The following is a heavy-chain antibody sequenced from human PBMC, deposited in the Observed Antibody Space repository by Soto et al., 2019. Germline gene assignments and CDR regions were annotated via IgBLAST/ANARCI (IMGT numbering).Heavy chain of an antibody. D-gene: IGHD3-22*01. J-gene: IGHJ3*02. CDR2: IYYSGST. CDR3: ARDPSFERGFYDSSGYEFAFDI. CDR1: GGSISSGDYY. Sequence: QVQLQESGPGLVKPSQTLSLTCTVSGGSISSGDYYWSWIRQPPGKGLEWIGYIYYSGSTYYNPFLKSRVTIPVDTSKNQFSLKLSSVTAADTAVYYCARDPSFERGFYDSSGYEFAFDIWGQGTMVTVSS. V-gene: IGHV4-30-4*01.